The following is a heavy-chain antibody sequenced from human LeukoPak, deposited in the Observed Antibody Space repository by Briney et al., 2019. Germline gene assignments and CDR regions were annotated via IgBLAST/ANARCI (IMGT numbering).Heavy chain of an antibody. CDR3: ARDDDILTGYYGENWFDP. CDR2: ISAYNGNT. D-gene: IGHD3-9*01. V-gene: IGHV1-18*01. CDR1: GYTFTSYG. Sequence: ASVKVSCKASGYTFTSYGISWVRQAPGQGLEWMGWISAYNGNTNYAQKLQGRVTMTTDTSTSTAYMELRSLRSDDTAVYYCARDDDILTGYYGENWFDPWGQGTLVTVSS. J-gene: IGHJ5*02.